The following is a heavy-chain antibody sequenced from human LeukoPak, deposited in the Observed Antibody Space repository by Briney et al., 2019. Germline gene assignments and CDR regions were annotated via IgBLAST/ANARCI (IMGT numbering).Heavy chain of an antibody. CDR1: GFTVSSHY. D-gene: IGHD3-22*01. V-gene: IGHV3-15*01. CDR2: IKSKTDGGTT. CDR3: TTDIGHYYDSSGYYYVDQFGDY. J-gene: IGHJ4*02. Sequence: NPGGSLRLSCAVSGFTVSSHYVTWVRQAPGKGLEWVGRIKSKTDGGTTDYAAPVKGRFTISRDDSKNTLYLQMNSLKTEDTAVYYCTTDIGHYYDSSGYYYVDQFGDYWGQGTLVTVSS.